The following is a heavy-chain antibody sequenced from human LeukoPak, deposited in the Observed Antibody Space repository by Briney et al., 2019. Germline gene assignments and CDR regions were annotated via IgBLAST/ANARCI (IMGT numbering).Heavy chain of an antibody. CDR1: GFTFSSYW. V-gene: IGHV3-7*01. Sequence: GGSLRLSCAASGFTFSSYWMSWARQAPGKGLEWVANIKQDGSEKYYVDSVKGRFTISRDNAKNSLYLQMNSLRAEDTAVYYCARRMRVDSSGRNTFDYWGQGTLVTVSS. D-gene: IGHD3-22*01. J-gene: IGHJ4*02. CDR3: ARRMRVDSSGRNTFDY. CDR2: IKQDGSEK.